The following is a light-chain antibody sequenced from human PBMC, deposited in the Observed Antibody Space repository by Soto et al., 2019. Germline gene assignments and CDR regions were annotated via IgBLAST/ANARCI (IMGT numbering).Light chain of an antibody. J-gene: IGKJ1*01. V-gene: IGKV3D-7*01. CDR2: GAS. Sequence: EIVMTQSPATLSLSPGERATLSCRASQSVSSSYLSWYQQKPGQAPRLLIYGASTRATGIPARFSGSGSGTDFTLTISSLQPEDFAVYYCQQDYKSWTFGQGTKVDIK. CDR3: QQDYKSWT. CDR1: QSVSSSY.